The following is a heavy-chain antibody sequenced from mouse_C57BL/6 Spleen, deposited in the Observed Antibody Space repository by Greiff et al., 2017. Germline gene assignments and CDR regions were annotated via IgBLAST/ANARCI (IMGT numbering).Heavy chain of an antibody. Sequence: EVKVVESGGGLVQPGGSLKLSCAASGFTFSDYYMYWVRQTPEKRLEWVAYISNGGGSTYYPDTVKGRFTISRDNAKNTLYLQMSRLKSEDTAMYYCARDYGSSYVRYFDVWGTGTTVTVSS. D-gene: IGHD1-1*01. CDR2: ISNGGGST. CDR3: ARDYGSSYVRYFDV. CDR1: GFTFSDYY. J-gene: IGHJ1*03. V-gene: IGHV5-12*01.